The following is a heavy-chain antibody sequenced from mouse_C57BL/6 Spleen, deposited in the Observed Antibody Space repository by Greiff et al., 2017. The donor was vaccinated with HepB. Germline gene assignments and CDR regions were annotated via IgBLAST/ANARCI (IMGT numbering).Heavy chain of an antibody. D-gene: IGHD3-1*01. CDR1: GYTFTSYW. V-gene: IGHV1-55*01. Sequence: QVQLQQPGAELVKPGASVKMSCKASGYTFTSYWITWVKQRPGQGLEWIGDIYPGSGSTNYNEKFKSKATLTVDTSSSTAYMQLSSLTSEDSAVYYCARRGVPRDAMDYWGQGTSVTVSS. CDR3: ARRGVPRDAMDY. J-gene: IGHJ4*01. CDR2: IYPGSGST.